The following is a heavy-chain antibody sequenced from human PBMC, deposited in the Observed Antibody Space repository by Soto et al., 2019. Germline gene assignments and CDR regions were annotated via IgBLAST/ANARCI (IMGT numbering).Heavy chain of an antibody. CDR2: IYGSGDST. CDR1: GFTFATYT. D-gene: IGHD5-12*01. V-gene: IGHV3-23*01. J-gene: IGHJ4*02. CDR3: AKDARQDGYWYFDY. Sequence: QLLESGGGLVQPGGSLRLSCAASGFTFATYTMNWVRQAPGKGLEWVSGIYGSGDSTFYADSVKGRFTISRDNSKSTLDCQMNSMRAEDTAVYYCAKDARQDGYWYFDYCGQGTLVTVAS.